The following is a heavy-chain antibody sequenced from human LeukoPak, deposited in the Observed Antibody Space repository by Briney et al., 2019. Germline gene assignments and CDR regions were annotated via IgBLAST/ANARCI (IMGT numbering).Heavy chain of an antibody. V-gene: IGHV4-39*07. CDR2: IYYSGST. CDR1: GGSISSSSYY. Sequence: SETLSLTCTVSGGSISSSSYYWGWIRQPPGKGLEWIGSIYYSGSTYSTPSLKRRVTISVDTSKNQFSLKLSSVTAADTAVYYCARRPRRGYCSSTSCQTREYYFDYWGQGTLVTVSS. CDR3: ARRPRRGYCSSTSCQTREYYFDY. J-gene: IGHJ4*02. D-gene: IGHD2-2*01.